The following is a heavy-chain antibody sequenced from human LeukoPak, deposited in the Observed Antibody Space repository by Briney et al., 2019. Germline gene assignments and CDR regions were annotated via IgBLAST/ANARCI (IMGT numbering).Heavy chain of an antibody. CDR3: ARDSFGDYVDH. D-gene: IGHD3-10*01. J-gene: IGHJ4*02. Sequence: GGSLRLSCAASGFTLSSYAMSWVRQAPGKGLEWVSFISTSSSYIDYADSVKGRFTISRDNAKNSLYLQMNSLRAEDTAVYYCARDSFGDYVDHWGQGTLVTVSS. CDR1: GFTLSSYA. CDR2: ISTSSSYI. V-gene: IGHV3-21*01.